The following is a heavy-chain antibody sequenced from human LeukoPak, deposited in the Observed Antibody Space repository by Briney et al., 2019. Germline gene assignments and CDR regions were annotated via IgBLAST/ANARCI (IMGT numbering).Heavy chain of an antibody. Sequence: GGSLRLSCAASGFTVSSYSMSWVRQAPGKGLERVSSISGSATYTYYVGSVMGRFTISRDNPKNTVYLQMNSLGVEDTAIYFCVKEADSSGWYPDSWGQGTRVTVSA. CDR1: GFTVSSYS. CDR3: VKEADSSGWYPDS. J-gene: IGHJ5*01. V-gene: IGHV3-23*01. D-gene: IGHD6-19*01. CDR2: ISGSATYT.